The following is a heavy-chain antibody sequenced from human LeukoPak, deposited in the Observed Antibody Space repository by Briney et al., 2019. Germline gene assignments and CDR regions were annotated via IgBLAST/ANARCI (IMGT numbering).Heavy chain of an antibody. CDR2: INPNSGGT. Sequence: ASVKVSCKASGYTFTGYCMHWVRQAPGQGLEWMGWINPNSGGTNYAQKFQGRVTMTRNTSISTAYMELSSLRSEDTAVYYCARGGQQLVENDYWGQGTLVTVSS. CDR3: ARGGQQLVENDY. V-gene: IGHV1-2*02. CDR1: GYTFTGYC. D-gene: IGHD6-13*01. J-gene: IGHJ4*02.